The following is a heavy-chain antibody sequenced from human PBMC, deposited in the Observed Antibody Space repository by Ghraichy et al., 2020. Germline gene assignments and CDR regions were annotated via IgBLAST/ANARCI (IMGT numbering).Heavy chain of an antibody. CDR2: ITSRSTTI. J-gene: IGHJ4*02. Sequence: ETLSLTCAASGFTFSSYSMSWVRQAPGKGLEWVSYITSRSTTIYYADSVKGRFTISRDNAKNSLYLQMNSLRDEDTAVYYCARDPDGGMGLDYWGQGTLVTVSS. V-gene: IGHV3-48*02. CDR3: ARDPDGGMGLDY. CDR1: GFTFSSYS. D-gene: IGHD4-23*01.